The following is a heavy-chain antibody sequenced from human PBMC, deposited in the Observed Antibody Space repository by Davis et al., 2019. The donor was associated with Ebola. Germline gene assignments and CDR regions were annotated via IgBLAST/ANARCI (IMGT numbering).Heavy chain of an antibody. D-gene: IGHD3-10*01. Sequence: ASVKVSCSASGYTLTSYYLHWVRQAPGHGLEWIGIINPRNDNTTYAQIFQGRVTMTRDTSTSTVNMELTSLRSEDTAVYYCARAGHITKVRGVLIAAYFGLDVWGQGTTITVSS. V-gene: IGHV1-46*01. J-gene: IGHJ6*02. CDR2: INPRNDNT. CDR1: GYTLTSYY. CDR3: ARAGHITKVRGVLIAAYFGLDV.